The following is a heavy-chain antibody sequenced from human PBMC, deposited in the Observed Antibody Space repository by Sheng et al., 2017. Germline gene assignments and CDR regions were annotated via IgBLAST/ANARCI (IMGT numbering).Heavy chain of an antibody. V-gene: IGHV3-7*01. J-gene: IGHJ1*01. Sequence: VQLVESGGGVVQPGRSLRLSCTASGFAFGDYWMSWVRQAPGKGLEWLANINQGESEKYYVDSVKGRFTISRDNAKNSLFLQMDSLKVEDTALYYCARDMPAAGPQAYQHWGQGTLVTVSS. D-gene: IGHD6-13*01. CDR1: GFAFGDYW. CDR2: INQGESEK. CDR3: ARDMPAAGPQAYQH.